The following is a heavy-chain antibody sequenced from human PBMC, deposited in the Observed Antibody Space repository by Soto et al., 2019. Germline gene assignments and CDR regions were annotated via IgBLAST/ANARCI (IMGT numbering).Heavy chain of an antibody. CDR3: ARDGGWLQTRNYFDY. V-gene: IGHV1-69*13. D-gene: IGHD3-16*01. CDR2: IIPIFGTA. J-gene: IGHJ4*02. Sequence: GASVKVSCKASGGSFKNYAITWVRQAPGQGLEWVGGIIPIFGTANYAQGFQGRLTITADESTSSAYMELSSLRSEDTAVYYCARDGGWLQTRNYFDYWGQGTLVTVSS. CDR1: GGSFKNYA.